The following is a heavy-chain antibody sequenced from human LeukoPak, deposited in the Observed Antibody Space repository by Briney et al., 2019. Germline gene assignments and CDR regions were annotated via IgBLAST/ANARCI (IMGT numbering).Heavy chain of an antibody. D-gene: IGHD6-13*01. CDR1: GGSISSGDYY. CDR3: ARGGIAAASN. Sequence: SETLSLTCTVSGGSISSGDYYWSWIRQPPGKGLEWIGYIYYSGSTYYNPSLKGRATISVNTSKNQFSLKLSSVTAADTAMYYCARGGIAAASNWGQGTLVTVSS. V-gene: IGHV4-30-4*01. CDR2: IYYSGST. J-gene: IGHJ4*02.